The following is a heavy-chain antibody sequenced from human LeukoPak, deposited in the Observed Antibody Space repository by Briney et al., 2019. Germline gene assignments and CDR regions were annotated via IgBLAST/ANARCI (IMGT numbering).Heavy chain of an antibody. D-gene: IGHD1-26*01. J-gene: IGHJ4*02. Sequence: PSETLSLTCTVSGGSISSSSYYWGWIRQPPGKGLEWIGSIYHSGSTYYNPSLKSRVTISVDTSKNQFSLKLSSVTAADTAVYYCARDLVGGSYGDYFDYWGQGTLVTVSS. CDR3: ARDLVGGSYGDYFDY. CDR2: IYHSGST. V-gene: IGHV4-39*07. CDR1: GGSISSSSYY.